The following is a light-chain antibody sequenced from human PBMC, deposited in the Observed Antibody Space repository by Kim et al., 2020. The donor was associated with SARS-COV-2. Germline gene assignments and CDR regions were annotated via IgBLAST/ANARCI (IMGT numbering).Light chain of an antibody. Sequence: AQGKTARITCGGNNIGSKSVHWYQQKPGQAPGLVIYYDSDRPSGIPERFSGSNSGNTATLTISRVEAGDEADYSCQVWDKSGDHPVFGGGTQLTVL. J-gene: IGLJ2*01. CDR3: QVWDKSGDHPV. CDR2: YDS. V-gene: IGLV3-21*04. CDR1: NIGSKS.